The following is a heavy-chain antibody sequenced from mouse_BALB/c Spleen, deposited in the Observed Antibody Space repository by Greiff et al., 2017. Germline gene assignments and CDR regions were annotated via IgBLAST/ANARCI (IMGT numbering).Heavy chain of an antibody. J-gene: IGHJ2*01. V-gene: IGHV5-6-5*01. CDR3: ARRRYGVTDY. D-gene: IGHD2-14*01. CDR1: GFTFSSYA. CDR2: ISSGGST. Sequence: EVQLLESGGGLVKPGGSLKLSCAASGFTFSSYAMSWVRQTPEKRLEWVASISSGGSTYYSDSVMGRFTISRDNARNILYMQMSSERSEDTAMYYCARRRYGVTDYWGQGTTLTVSS.